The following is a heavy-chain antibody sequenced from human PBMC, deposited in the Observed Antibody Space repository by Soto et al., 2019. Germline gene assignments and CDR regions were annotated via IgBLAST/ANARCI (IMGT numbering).Heavy chain of an antibody. CDR1: GYTFTSYG. D-gene: IGHD6-6*01. J-gene: IGHJ4*03. CDR3: ARGSSFQCCSCGIDP. CDR2: ISAYNGNT. Sequence: ASVKVSCKASGYTFTSYGISWVRQAPGQGLEWMGWISAYNGNTNYAQKLQGRVTMTTDTSTSTAYMELSSLRSDDTAVYYCARGSSFQCCSCGIDPWGQGTLVTVS. V-gene: IGHV1-18*01.